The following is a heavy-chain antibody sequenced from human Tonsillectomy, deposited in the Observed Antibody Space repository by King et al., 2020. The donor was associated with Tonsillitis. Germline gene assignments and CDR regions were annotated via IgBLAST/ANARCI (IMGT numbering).Heavy chain of an antibody. CDR3: ARDHSLEDSTWWFDP. CDR2: INPDNGAT. Sequence: VQLVESGAEVKKPGASVKVSCKTSGYTFTRNWTHWVRQAPGQGLEWIGIINPDNGATHDAQKVQGRVTITRDTSTSTVYMELSSLRSEDTAVYYCARDHSLEDSTWWFDPWGQGTLVTVPS. CDR1: GYTFTRNW. D-gene: IGHD2/OR15-2a*01. J-gene: IGHJ5*02. V-gene: IGHV1-46*04.